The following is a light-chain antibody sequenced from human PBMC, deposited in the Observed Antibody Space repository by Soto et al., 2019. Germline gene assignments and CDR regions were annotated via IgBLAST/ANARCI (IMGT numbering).Light chain of an antibody. CDR1: QNITNY. CDR3: QQYGSSPIT. Sequence: IVLTQSPATLSLSPGKRASLSCRASQNITNYLIWYQQTPGQAPRLIIYDVSNRDTGIPARFSGSGAGTEFTLTISRLEPEDFEVYYCQQYGSSPITFGQGTRLEIK. J-gene: IGKJ5*01. CDR2: DVS. V-gene: IGKV3-11*01.